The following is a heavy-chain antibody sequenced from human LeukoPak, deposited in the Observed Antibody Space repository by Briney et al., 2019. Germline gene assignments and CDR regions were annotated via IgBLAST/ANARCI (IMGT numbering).Heavy chain of an antibody. V-gene: IGHV3-15*01. J-gene: IGHJ4*02. Sequence: GGSLRLSSAASGFTFSSYSMNWVRQAPGKGLEWIGRIKSKTDGETTNYAEPVRGRFTISRDDSKSAVYLQMNSLKIEDTAVYYCTTDLGTYYHGSQRLIPIDYWGQGTLVTVSS. CDR2: IKSKTDGETT. CDR1: GFTFSSYS. CDR3: TTDLGTYYHGSQRLIPIDY. D-gene: IGHD3-10*01.